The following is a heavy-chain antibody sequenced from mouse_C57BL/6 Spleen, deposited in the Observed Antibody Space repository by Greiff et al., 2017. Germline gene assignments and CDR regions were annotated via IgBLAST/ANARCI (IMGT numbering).Heavy chain of an antibody. J-gene: IGHJ3*01. Sequence: VQLQQSGPELVKPGASVKISCKASGYSFTGYYMHWVKQSHGNILDWIGYIYPYNGVSSYTQKFKGKATLTVDKSSSTAYMELRSLTSEDSAVYYCARSGTTVGRPPWFAYWGQGTLVTVSA. V-gene: IGHV1-31*01. D-gene: IGHD1-1*01. CDR3: ARSGTTVGRPPWFAY. CDR1: GYSFTGYY. CDR2: IYPYNGVS.